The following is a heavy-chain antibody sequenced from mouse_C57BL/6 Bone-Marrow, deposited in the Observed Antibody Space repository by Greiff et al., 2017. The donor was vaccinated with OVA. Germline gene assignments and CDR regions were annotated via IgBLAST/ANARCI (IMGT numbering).Heavy chain of an antibody. CDR1: GFTFSNYW. D-gene: IGHD1-1*01. J-gene: IGHJ2*01. CDR3: TPWVHYGSSYGFDY. V-gene: IGHV6-3*01. Sequence: EVMLVESGGGLVQPGGSMTLSCVASGFTFSNYWMNWVRQSPEKGLEWVAQIRLKSDNYATHYAESVKGRFTISRDDSKSSVYLQMNNLRAEDTGIYYCTPWVHYGSSYGFDYWGQGTTLTVSS. CDR2: IRLKSDNYAT.